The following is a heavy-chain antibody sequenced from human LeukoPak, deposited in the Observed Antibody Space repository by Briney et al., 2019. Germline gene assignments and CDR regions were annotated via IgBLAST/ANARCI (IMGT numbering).Heavy chain of an antibody. CDR2: ISSNGGDT. Sequence: GGSLRLSCSASGFPFSSCAIHWVPQAPGEGLEYFSCISSNGGDTYYADSVKGRFTISRDNSKNTLYLQMSSLRAEDTAVYYCVKGGTYSRDAFDIWGQGTMVTVSS. CDR3: VKGGTYSRDAFDI. CDR1: GFPFSSCA. D-gene: IGHD1-26*01. J-gene: IGHJ3*02. V-gene: IGHV3-64D*09.